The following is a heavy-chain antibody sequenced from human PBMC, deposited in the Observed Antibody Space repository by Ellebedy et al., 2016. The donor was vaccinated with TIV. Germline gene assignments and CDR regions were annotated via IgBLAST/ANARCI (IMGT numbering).Heavy chain of an antibody. CDR2: IKEDGSEK. CDR1: GFTFSGYW. CDR3: ARHWTWEGVSGDY. J-gene: IGHJ4*02. V-gene: IGHV3-7*01. Sequence: GESLKISCAASGFTFSGYWMSWVRQAPAKGLEWVANIKEDGSEKYYVDSVKGRFTISRDNAKNSLYLQMNSLRAEDTAVYYCARHWTWEGVSGDYWGQGSLVSVSS. D-gene: IGHD3-10*01.